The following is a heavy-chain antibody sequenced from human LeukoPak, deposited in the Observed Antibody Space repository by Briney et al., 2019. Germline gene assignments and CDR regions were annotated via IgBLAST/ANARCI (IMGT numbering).Heavy chain of an antibody. CDR2: IYSSGNP. V-gene: IGHV4-39*01. J-gene: IGHJ5*02. CDR3: ARGIEDGSGSP. Sequence: SETLSLTCTVSGGSISSSGYYWGWTRQPPGKGLEWIGSIYSSGNPYYSPSLKSRLTISVDTSKNQFSLRLNSVTAADTAVYYCARGIEDGSGSPWGQGTLVTVSS. CDR1: GGSISSSGYY. D-gene: IGHD3-10*01.